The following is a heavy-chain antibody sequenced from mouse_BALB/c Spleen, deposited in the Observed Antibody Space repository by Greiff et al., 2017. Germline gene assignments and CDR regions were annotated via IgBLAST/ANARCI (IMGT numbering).Heavy chain of an antibody. CDR2: INPYNGDT. Sequence: EVQLQQSGPELVKPGASVKISCKASGYSFTGYFMNWVMQSHGKSLEWIGRINPYNGDTFYNQKFKGKATLTVDKSSSTAHMELRSLASEDSAVYYCARSYGSHHGGFAYWGQGTLVTVSA. J-gene: IGHJ3*01. CDR1: GYSFTGYF. D-gene: IGHD2-2*01. V-gene: IGHV1-20*02. CDR3: ARSYGSHHGGFAY.